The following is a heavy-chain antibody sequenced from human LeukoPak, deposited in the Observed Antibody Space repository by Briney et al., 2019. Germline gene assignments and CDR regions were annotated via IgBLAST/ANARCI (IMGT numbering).Heavy chain of an antibody. CDR2: IIPIFGIA. CDR3: ARDRALVRDLWSPSAFDY. Sequence: SVKVSCKASGGTFISYAISWVRQAPGQGLEWMGRIIPIFGIANYAQKFQGRVTITADKSTSTAYMELSSLRSEDTAVYYCARDRALVRDLWSPSAFDYWGQGTQVTVSS. CDR1: GGTFISYA. V-gene: IGHV1-69*04. D-gene: IGHD3-10*01. J-gene: IGHJ4*02.